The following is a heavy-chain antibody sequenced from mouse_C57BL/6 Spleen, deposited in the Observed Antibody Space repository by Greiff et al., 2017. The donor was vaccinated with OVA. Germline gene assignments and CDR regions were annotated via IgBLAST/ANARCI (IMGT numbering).Heavy chain of an antibody. D-gene: IGHD2-3*01. CDR3: ARGDGQAWFAY. J-gene: IGHJ3*01. CDR2: INYDGSST. V-gene: IGHV5-16*01. CDR1: GFTFSDYY. Sequence: VQLKESAGGLVQPGRSMKLSCTASGFTFSDYYMAWVRQVPEKGLEWVANINYDGSSTYYLDSLKSRFIISRDNAKNILYLQLSSLKSEDTATYYCARGDGQAWFAYWGQGTLVTVSA.